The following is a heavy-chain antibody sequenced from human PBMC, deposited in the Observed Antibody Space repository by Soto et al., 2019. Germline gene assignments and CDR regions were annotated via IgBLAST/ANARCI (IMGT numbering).Heavy chain of an antibody. D-gene: IGHD6-13*01. CDR1: GYTFSSYG. CDR3: ARAFGSTDY. V-gene: IGHV1-18*01. CDR2: ISGYNSLT. J-gene: IGHJ4*02. Sequence: QVQLVQSGAEVKKPGASVKVSCEASGYTFSSYGISWVRQAPGQGFEWMGGISGYNSLTRYAQKFQGRVTMTTDTSTSTAYMELRSLTSDDTAVYYCARAFGSTDYWGQGTLVTVTS.